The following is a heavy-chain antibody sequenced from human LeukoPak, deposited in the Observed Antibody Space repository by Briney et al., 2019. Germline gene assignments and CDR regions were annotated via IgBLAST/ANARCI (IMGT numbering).Heavy chain of an antibody. J-gene: IGHJ6*03. CDR3: AKCTPRIVGATYSYYYSYMDV. Sequence: GGSLGLSCAASGFTFSSYAMSWVRQAPGKGLEWVSAISGSGGSTYYADSVKGRFTISRDNSKNTLYLQMNSLRAEDTAVYYCAKCTPRIVGATYSYYYSYMDVWGKGTTVTVSS. V-gene: IGHV3-23*01. D-gene: IGHD1-26*01. CDR2: ISGSGGST. CDR1: GFTFSSYA.